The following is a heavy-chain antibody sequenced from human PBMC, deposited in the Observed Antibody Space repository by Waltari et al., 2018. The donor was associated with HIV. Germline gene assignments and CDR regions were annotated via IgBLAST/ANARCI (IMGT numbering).Heavy chain of an antibody. V-gene: IGHV3-74*01. D-gene: IGHD1-20*01. Sequence: EVKLVESGGGLVQPGGCMRLCCAASGFTFSSYWMHWVRQAPGKGLGWVSRSSSDVTTTSYADSLKCRFTISRDNPKTTLYLQMNSLRAEYTAVYYCTRELARYNCNDIPLDYWGQGALVTVSS. CDR2: SSSDVTTT. J-gene: IGHJ4*02. CDR3: TRELARYNCNDIPLDY. CDR1: GFTFSSYW.